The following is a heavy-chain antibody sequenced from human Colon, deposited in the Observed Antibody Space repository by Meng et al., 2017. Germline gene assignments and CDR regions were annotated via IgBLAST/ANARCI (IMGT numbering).Heavy chain of an antibody. V-gene: IGHV4-34*01. J-gene: IGHJ4*02. D-gene: IGHD3-16*01. CDR2: INHSGST. CDR3: ARSLGYYDYVWGSYPPGY. CDR1: GGSFSGYY. Sequence: VELQQWGAGLLKPSETLSLTCAVYGGSFSGYYWSWIRQPPGKGLEWIGEINHSGSTNYNPSLKSRVTISVDTSKNQFSLKLSSVTAADTAVYYCARSLGYYDYVWGSYPPGYWGQGTLVTVSS.